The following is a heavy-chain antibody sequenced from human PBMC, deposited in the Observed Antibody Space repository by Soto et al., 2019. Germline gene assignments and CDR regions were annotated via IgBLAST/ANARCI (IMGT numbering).Heavy chain of an antibody. D-gene: IGHD3-22*01. CDR1: GFTFSSYS. J-gene: IGHJ5*02. V-gene: IGHV3-21*01. Sequence: GGSLRLSCAASGFTFSSYSMNWVRQAPGKGLEWVSSISSSSSYIYYADSVKGRFTISRDNAKNSLYLQMNSLRAEDTVVYYCARGLYYYDSSGYYSPWGQGTLVTVSS. CDR3: ARGLYYYDSSGYYSP. CDR2: ISSSSSYI.